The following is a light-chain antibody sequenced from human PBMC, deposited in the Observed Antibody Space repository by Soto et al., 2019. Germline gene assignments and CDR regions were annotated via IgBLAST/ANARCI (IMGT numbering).Light chain of an antibody. CDR1: QKIHNF. Sequence: DTQMTQSPSSLSASLGDRVTVTCRASQKIHNFVSWYQQKPGQAPKLLIFLASTLESGVPSRFGGSGSGTDFTLTISSLQPEDFATYYCQQSFSNPRTFGGGTKVEIQ. CDR2: LAS. J-gene: IGKJ4*01. V-gene: IGKV1-39*01. CDR3: QQSFSNPRT.